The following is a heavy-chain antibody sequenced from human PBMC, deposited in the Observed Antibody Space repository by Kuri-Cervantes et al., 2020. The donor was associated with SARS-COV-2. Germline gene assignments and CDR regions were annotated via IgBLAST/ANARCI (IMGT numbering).Heavy chain of an antibody. D-gene: IGHD3-3*01. CDR3: ARGTYTYYGFWRGPYFDY. J-gene: IGHJ4*02. CDR1: GGSSSGYY. Sequence: SETLSLTCAVYGGSSSGYYWSWIRQSPGKGLVWIGEINHTGSTNYNPSLKSRVTISVGASKNQFSLKLNSVTAADTAVYYCARGTYTYYGFWRGPYFDYWGQGNLVTVSS. V-gene: IGHV4-34*01. CDR2: INHTGST.